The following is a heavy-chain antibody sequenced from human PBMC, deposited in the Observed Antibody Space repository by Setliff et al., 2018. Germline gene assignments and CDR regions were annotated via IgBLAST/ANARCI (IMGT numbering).Heavy chain of an antibody. D-gene: IGHD3-16*01. CDR3: ARDFGSHFFDY. V-gene: IGHV3-7*01. J-gene: IGHJ4*02. CDR2: IKQDGSEK. CDR1: GFTFSSYA. Sequence: PGGSLRLSCAASGFTFSSYAMSWVRQAPGKVLEWVANIKQDGSEKYYVDSVKGRFTISRDNAKNSLFLQMNSLRAEDTAVYYCARDFGSHFFDYWGQGTLVTVSS.